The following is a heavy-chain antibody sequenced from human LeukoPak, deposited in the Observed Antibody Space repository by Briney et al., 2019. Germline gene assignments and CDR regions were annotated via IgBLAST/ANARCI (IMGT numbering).Heavy chain of an antibody. V-gene: IGHV3-64*04. CDR2: ISSNGGST. D-gene: IGHD6-19*01. CDR3: ARVVAGIDWFDL. CDR1: GFTFSSYA. Sequence: GGSLRLSCSASGFTFSSYAMHWVRQAPGKGLEYVSAISSNGGSTYYADSVKGRFTISRDNSKNTLYLQMNSLRDEDTAVYYCARVVAGIDWFDLWGQGTLVTVSS. J-gene: IGHJ5*02.